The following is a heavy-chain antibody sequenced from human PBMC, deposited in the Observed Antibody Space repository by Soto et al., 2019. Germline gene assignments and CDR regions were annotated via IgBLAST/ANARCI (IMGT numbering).Heavy chain of an antibody. Sequence: QVQLVQSGAEVKKPGSSVKVSCKASGGTFSSYAISWVRQAPGQGLEWMGGIIPISETTNYAQKFQGRVTITADESKSTAYMALSSLRSEDTAVYYWARSQGSSTSLEIYYYYYYGMDVWGQGTTVTVSS. J-gene: IGHJ6*02. CDR2: IIPISETT. CDR3: ARSQGSSTSLEIYYYYYYGMDV. CDR1: GGTFSSYA. V-gene: IGHV1-69*01. D-gene: IGHD2-2*01.